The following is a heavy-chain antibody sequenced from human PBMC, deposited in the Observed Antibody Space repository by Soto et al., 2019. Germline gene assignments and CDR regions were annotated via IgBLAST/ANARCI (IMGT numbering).Heavy chain of an antibody. V-gene: IGHV3-53*02. D-gene: IGHD3-22*01. CDR2: IYSGGSA. Sequence: VQLVETGGGLIQPGGSLRLSCAASGFTVSSNYMSWVRQAPGKGLEWGSVIYSGGSAYYADSVKGRFTISRDNSKNTLYLQMNSLRAEGTAVYYCARDYSSSRYYGMDVWGQGTTVTVS. J-gene: IGHJ6*02. CDR1: GFTVSSNY. CDR3: ARDYSSSRYYGMDV.